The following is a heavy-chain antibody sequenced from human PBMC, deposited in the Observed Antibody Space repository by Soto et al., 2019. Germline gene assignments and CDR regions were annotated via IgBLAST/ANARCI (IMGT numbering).Heavy chain of an antibody. V-gene: IGHV4-30-2*01. D-gene: IGHD2-21*02. J-gene: IGHJ4*02. CDR1: VGSISSGGYS. Sequence: QLQLQESGSGLVKPSQTLSLTCAVSVGSISSGGYSWSWIRQPPGKGLEWIGYIYHSGSTYYNPSLKRRVCIPLDRSTNQFSLKLSSVTAAATAVYYCARGPDSGGDCYSSYLVSWGQGTLVTVSS. CDR3: ARGPDSGGDCYSSYLVS. CDR2: IYHSGST.